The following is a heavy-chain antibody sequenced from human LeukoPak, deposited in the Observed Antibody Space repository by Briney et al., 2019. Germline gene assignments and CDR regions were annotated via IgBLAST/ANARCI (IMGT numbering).Heavy chain of an antibody. CDR2: IKQDGSEK. CDR3: ARGCSGGSCYESKFDP. D-gene: IGHD2-15*01. J-gene: IGHJ5*02. Sequence: GGSLRLSCAASGFTFSSYWMSWVRQAPGKGLEWVANIKQDGSEKYYVDSAKGRFTTSRDNAKNSLYLQMNSLRAEDTAVYYCARGCSGGSCYESKFDPWGQGTLVTVSS. CDR1: GFTFSSYW. V-gene: IGHV3-7*01.